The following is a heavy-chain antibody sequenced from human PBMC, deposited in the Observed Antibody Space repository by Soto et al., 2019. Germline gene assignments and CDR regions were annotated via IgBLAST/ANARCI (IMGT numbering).Heavy chain of an antibody. Sequence: EVQLVESGGGLVKPGGSLRLSGAASGFTFSSYSMNWVRQAPGKGLEWVSSISSSSSYIYYADSVKGRFTISRDNAKNSLYLQMNSLRAEDTAVYYCARDPPKLAVAGRIDYWGQGTLVTVSS. D-gene: IGHD6-19*01. CDR3: ARDPPKLAVAGRIDY. J-gene: IGHJ4*02. CDR2: ISSSSSYI. CDR1: GFTFSSYS. V-gene: IGHV3-21*01.